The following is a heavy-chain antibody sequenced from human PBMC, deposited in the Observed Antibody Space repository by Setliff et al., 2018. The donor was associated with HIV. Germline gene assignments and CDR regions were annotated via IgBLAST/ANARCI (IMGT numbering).Heavy chain of an antibody. Sequence: PSETLSLTCTVSRDSIRNGAYYWGWIRQPPGKGLEWIGSIYYSGSTNYNPSLKSRVTISVDMSKNQFSLKLSSVTAADTAVYYCARGSKGGFFDYWGQGTLVTVSS. V-gene: IGHV4-39*07. J-gene: IGHJ4*02. CDR2: IYYSGST. CDR3: ARGSKGGFFDY. CDR1: RDSIRNGAYY. D-gene: IGHD3-16*01.